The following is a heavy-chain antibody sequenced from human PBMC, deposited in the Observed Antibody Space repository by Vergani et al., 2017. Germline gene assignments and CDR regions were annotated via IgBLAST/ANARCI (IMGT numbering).Heavy chain of an antibody. V-gene: IGHV3-49*04. J-gene: IGHJ4*02. D-gene: IGHD3-10*01. CDR1: GFTLGDYA. Sequence: EVRLLESGGGLVQPGGSLRLSCSGSGFTLGDYAMTWVRQAPGKGLEWVAFIWSKPYGGTTEYAASVKGRFTISRDDSKSIAYLQMSSLKAEDTAVYYCAREQRRYYYGSGFFDYWGQGTLVTVSS. CDR2: IWSKPYGGTT. CDR3: AREQRRYYYGSGFFDY.